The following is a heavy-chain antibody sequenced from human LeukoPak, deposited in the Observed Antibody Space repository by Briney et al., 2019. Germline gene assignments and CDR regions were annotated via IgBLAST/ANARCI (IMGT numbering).Heavy chain of an antibody. CDR2: IRQDGREK. CDR3: AREGLREFDS. V-gene: IGHV3-7*01. CDR1: GFTFTSYW. Sequence: GGSLRLSCAASGFTFTSYWLSWVRQAPGKGLEWVANIRQDGREKSYADSVKGRFTISRDNAKNSVYLQMNSLRGEGTAFYYCAREGLREFDSWGQGTLVTVSS. J-gene: IGHJ5*01.